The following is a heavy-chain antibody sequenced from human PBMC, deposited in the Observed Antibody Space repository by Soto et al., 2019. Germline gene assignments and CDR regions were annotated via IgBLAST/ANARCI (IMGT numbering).Heavy chain of an antibody. D-gene: IGHD2-21*02. J-gene: IGHJ6*02. CDR1: GFTFSSYG. Sequence: QVQLVESGGGVVQPGRSPRLSCAASGFTFSSYGMHWVRQAPGKGLEWVAVISYDGSNKYYADSVKGRFTISRDNSKNTLYLQMNSLRAEDTAVYYCAKDWDIVVVTAIRYGMDVWGQGTTVTVSS. V-gene: IGHV3-30*18. CDR2: ISYDGSNK. CDR3: AKDWDIVVVTAIRYGMDV.